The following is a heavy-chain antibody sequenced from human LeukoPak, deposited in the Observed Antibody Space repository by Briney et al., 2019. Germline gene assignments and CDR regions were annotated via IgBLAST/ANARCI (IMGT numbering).Heavy chain of an antibody. V-gene: IGHV4-39*01. CDR1: GGSISSSSYY. D-gene: IGHD4-23*01. CDR3: ARPHSSDSNSLYYYYYMDV. Sequence: PSETLSLTCTVSGGSISSSSYYWGWIRQPPGKGLEWIGSIYYSGSTYYNPSLKSRVTISVDTSKNQFSLKLSSVTAADTAVYYCARPHSSDSNSLYYYYYMDVWGKGTTVTVSS. J-gene: IGHJ6*03. CDR2: IYYSGST.